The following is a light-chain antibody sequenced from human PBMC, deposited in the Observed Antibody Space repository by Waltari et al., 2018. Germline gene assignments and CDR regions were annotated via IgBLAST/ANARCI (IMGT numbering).Light chain of an antibody. CDR3: QQYSSFPRT. CDR2: KAS. J-gene: IGKJ1*01. V-gene: IGKV1-5*03. CDR1: QSISTW. Sequence: DIQMTQSPSTLSASVGDIVTLTCRASQSISTWLPWYQQKPGRAPKLLIYKASSLESGVPSRFSGSGSGTESTLTISSLQPDDFATYYCQQYSSFPRTFGQGTKVEIK.